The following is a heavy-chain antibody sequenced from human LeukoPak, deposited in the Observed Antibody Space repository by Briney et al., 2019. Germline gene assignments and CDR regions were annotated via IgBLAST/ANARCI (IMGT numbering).Heavy chain of an antibody. Sequence: SVKVSCKASGGTFSSYAISWVRQAPGQGLEWMGGIIPIFGTANYAQKFQGRVTITADESTSTAYMELSSLRSEDTAVYYCASYDTLYYGDYVGRAFDIWGQGTMVTISS. D-gene: IGHD4-17*01. V-gene: IGHV1-69*01. CDR3: ASYDTLYYGDYVGRAFDI. J-gene: IGHJ3*02. CDR1: GGTFSSYA. CDR2: IIPIFGTA.